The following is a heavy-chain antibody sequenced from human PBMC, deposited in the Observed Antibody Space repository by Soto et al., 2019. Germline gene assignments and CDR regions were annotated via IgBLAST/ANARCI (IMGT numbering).Heavy chain of an antibody. CDR3: AKFQTPLSVEHYFDY. V-gene: IGHV3-23*01. Sequence: PGGSLRLSCAASGFTFSSYAMSWVRQAPGKGLEWVSAISGSGGSTYYADSVKGRFTISRDNSKNTLYLQMNSLRAEDTAVYYCAKFQTPLSVEHYFDYWGQGTLVTVSS. CDR1: GFTFSSYA. D-gene: IGHD2-15*01. J-gene: IGHJ4*02. CDR2: ISGSGGST.